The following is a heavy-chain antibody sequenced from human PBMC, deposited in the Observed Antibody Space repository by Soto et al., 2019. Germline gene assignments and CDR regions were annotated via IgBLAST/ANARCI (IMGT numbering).Heavy chain of an antibody. Sequence: PSETLSLTCAFYCESFIGYYWSWIRQPSGTGVECIGAIHDSGRTNYKPSLNSRHIISVDTSRNQFSLKLSSVTAADTVVYYCARGVRRASSWYSDYWGQGTQVTVSS. J-gene: IGHJ4*02. CDR3: ARGVRRASSWYSDY. CDR2: IHDSGRT. V-gene: IGHV4-34*01. D-gene: IGHD6-13*01. CDR1: CESFIGYY.